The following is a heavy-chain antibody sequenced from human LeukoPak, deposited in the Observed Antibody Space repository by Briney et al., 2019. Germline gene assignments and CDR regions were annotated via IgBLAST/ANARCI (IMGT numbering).Heavy chain of an antibody. CDR3: ARERKYLWFGELWTAYYFDY. J-gene: IGHJ4*02. Sequence: ASVKVSCKASGGTFSSYAISWVRQAPGQGLEWMGGIIPIFGTANYAQKFQGRVTITADESTSTAYMELSSLRSEDTAVYYCARERKYLWFGELWTAYYFDYWGQGTLVTVSS. D-gene: IGHD3-10*01. V-gene: IGHV1-69*13. CDR2: IIPIFGTA. CDR1: GGTFSSYA.